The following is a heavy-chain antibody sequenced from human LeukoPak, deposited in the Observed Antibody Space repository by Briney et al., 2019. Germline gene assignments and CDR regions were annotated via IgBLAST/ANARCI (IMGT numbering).Heavy chain of an antibody. Sequence: GGSLRLSCAASGFTFDEYAMHWVRQAPGKGLEWVSGISYSSATIGYVDSVKGRSIISRDNAKNSLYLQMNSLRAEDTALYFCAKDRGGGSQLGDAFDVWGQGTMVSVSS. D-gene: IGHD2-15*01. CDR3: AKDRGGGSQLGDAFDV. J-gene: IGHJ3*01. V-gene: IGHV3-9*01. CDR1: GFTFDEYA. CDR2: ISYSSATI.